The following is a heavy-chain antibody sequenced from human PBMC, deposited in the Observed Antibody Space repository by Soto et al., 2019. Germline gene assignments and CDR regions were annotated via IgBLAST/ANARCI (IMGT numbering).Heavy chain of an antibody. D-gene: IGHD3-9*01. V-gene: IGHV4-39*07. CDR3: AKSDIPRGGWFHP. CDR2: IYYSGST. J-gene: IGHJ5*02. CDR1: DGSISSGSDY. Sequence: SEPLSLTCSVADGSISSGSDYWVWIHRPPGKGLEWIGSIYYSGSTYYNPSLKSRVTMSVDKSKNQFSLNMTSVTAADTAMYYCAKSDIPRGGWFHPWGQGILVTVSS.